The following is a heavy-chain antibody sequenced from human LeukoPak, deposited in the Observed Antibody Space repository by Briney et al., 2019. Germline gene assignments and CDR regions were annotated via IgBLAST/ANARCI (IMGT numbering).Heavy chain of an antibody. Sequence: GSLRLSCAASGFTFSSYEMNWVRQPPGKGLEWIGEINHSGSTNYNPSLKSRVTIPVDTSKNQFSLKLSSVTAADTAVYYCARGGYYYYYYMDVWGKGTTVTVSS. V-gene: IGHV4-34*01. CDR1: GFTFSSYE. J-gene: IGHJ6*03. CDR2: INHSGST. CDR3: ARGGYYYYYYMDV.